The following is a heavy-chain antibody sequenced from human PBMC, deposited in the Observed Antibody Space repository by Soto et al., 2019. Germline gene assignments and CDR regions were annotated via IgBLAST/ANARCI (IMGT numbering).Heavy chain of an antibody. CDR2: IYYSGST. Sequence: PSETLSLTCTVSGGSISSSSYYWGWIRQPPGKGLEWIGSIYYSGSTYYNPSLKSRVTISVDTSKNQFSLKLSSVTAADTAVYYCARREGPIAAAGAYYYYGMDVWGQGTTVTVSS. D-gene: IGHD6-13*01. CDR3: ARREGPIAAAGAYYYYGMDV. V-gene: IGHV4-39*01. J-gene: IGHJ6*02. CDR1: GGSISSSSYY.